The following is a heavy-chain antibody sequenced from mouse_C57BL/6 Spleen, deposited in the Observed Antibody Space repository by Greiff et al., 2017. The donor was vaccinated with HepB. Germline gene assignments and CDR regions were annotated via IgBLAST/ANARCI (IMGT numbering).Heavy chain of an antibody. CDR2: IDPSDSYT. CDR1: GYTFTSYW. D-gene: IGHD4-1*01. V-gene: IGHV1-69*01. CDR3: ARSPSGTGYWYFDV. J-gene: IGHJ1*03. Sequence: QVQLQQPGAELVMPGASVKLSCKASGYTFTSYWMHWVKQRPGQGLEWIGEIDPSDSYTNYNQKFKGKSTLTVDKSSSTAYMQLSSLTSEDSAVYYYARSPSGTGYWYFDVWGTGTTVTVSS.